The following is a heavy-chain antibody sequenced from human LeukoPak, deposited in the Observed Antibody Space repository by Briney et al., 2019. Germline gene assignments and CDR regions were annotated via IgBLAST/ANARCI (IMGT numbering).Heavy chain of an antibody. Sequence: PGGSLRLSCAASGFTVSSNYMSWVRQAPGKGLEWVSVIYSDGSTYYADSVMGRFTISRDNSKNTLYLQMNSLRAEDTAVCYCARDSGYCTNGVCWDAWFDPWGQGTLVTVSS. J-gene: IGHJ5*02. CDR2: IYSDGST. V-gene: IGHV3-66*01. CDR1: GFTVSSNY. CDR3: ARDSGYCTNGVCWDAWFDP. D-gene: IGHD2-8*01.